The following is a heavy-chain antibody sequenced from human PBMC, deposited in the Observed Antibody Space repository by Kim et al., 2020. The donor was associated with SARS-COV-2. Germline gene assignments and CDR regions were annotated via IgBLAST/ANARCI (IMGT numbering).Heavy chain of an antibody. Sequence: RVTISADTSKNQFSLKLSSVTAADTAVYYCARDRLGDYYGSGSKGYFDLWGRGTLVTVSS. V-gene: IGHV4-31*02. D-gene: IGHD3-10*01. CDR3: ARDRLGDYYGSGSKGYFDL. J-gene: IGHJ2*01.